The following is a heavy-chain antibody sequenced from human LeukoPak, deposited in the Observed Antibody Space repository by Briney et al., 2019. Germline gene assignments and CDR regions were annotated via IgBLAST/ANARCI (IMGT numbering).Heavy chain of an antibody. CDR3: ARVSYYDSGGYYYFDY. CDR1: GFTFDDYG. D-gene: IGHD3-22*01. J-gene: IGHJ4*02. CDR2: INWNGGST. V-gene: IGHV3-20*04. Sequence: GGSLRLSCAASGFTFDDYGMSWVRQAPGKGLEWVSGINWNGGSTGYADSVKGRFTISRDNAKNSLYLRMNSLRAEDTALYYCARVSYYDSGGYYYFDYWGQGTLVTVSS.